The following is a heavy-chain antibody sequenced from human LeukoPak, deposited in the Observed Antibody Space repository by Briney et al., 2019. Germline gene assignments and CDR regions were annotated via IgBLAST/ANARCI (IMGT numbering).Heavy chain of an antibody. CDR2: ISSSSSYI. D-gene: IGHD6-19*01. CDR3: ARRLVAGKFDY. V-gene: IGHV3-21*01. J-gene: IGHJ4*02. CDR1: GFTFDDYA. Sequence: RGSLRLSCTASGFTFDDYAMNWVRQAPGKGLEWVSSISSSSSYIYYADSVKGRFTISRDNAKNSLYLQMNSLRAEDTAVYYCARRLVAGKFDYWGQGTLVTVSS.